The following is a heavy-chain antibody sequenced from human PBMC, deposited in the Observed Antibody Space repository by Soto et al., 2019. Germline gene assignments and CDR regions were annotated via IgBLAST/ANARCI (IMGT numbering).Heavy chain of an antibody. CDR2: IYYSGST. D-gene: IGHD2-15*01. J-gene: IGHJ4*02. CDR3: ARHYCSAQKCYYFDY. Sequence: SETLSLTCTVSGGSISSGDYYWSWIRQPPGKGLEWIGYIYYSGSTYYNPSLKSRVTISVDTSKNQFSLKLNSVTAADTAMYYCARHYCSAQKCYYFDYWGQGTLVTVSS. V-gene: IGHV4-30-4*01. CDR1: GGSISSGDYY.